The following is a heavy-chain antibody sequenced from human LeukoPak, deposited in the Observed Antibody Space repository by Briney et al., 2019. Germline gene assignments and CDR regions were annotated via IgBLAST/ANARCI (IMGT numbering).Heavy chain of an antibody. CDR2: IYPGDSDT. D-gene: IGHD5-24*01. J-gene: IGHJ4*02. CDR1: AYSFTSYW. V-gene: IGHV5-51*07. CDR3: ARGPEDGYSVDY. Sequence: GESLKISCKASAYSFTSYWFGWVHQMPGKGLEWMGIIYPGDSDTIYSPSFRGQVTISADKSISTAYLQWSNLKASDTAMYYCARGPEDGYSVDYWGQGTLVTVSS.